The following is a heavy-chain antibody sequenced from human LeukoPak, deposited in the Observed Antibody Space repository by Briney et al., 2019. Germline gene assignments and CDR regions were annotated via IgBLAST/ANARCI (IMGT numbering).Heavy chain of an antibody. Sequence: ASVKVSCKASGYTFTSYDINWVRQATGQGLEWMGWMNPNSGDTGYAQKFQGRVTMTRNTSITTAYMELSSLRSEDTAVYYCARDQHLGYDSTGRAFDIWGQGTMVTVSS. V-gene: IGHV1-8*01. J-gene: IGHJ3*02. CDR1: GYTFTSYD. CDR3: ARDQHLGYDSTGRAFDI. D-gene: IGHD3-22*01. CDR2: MNPNSGDT.